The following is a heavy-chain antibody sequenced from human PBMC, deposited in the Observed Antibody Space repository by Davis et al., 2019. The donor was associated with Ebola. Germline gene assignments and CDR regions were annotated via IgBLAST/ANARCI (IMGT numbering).Heavy chain of an antibody. CDR1: GFTFSSYW. J-gene: IGHJ5*02. CDR2: INGDGSTT. Sequence: HTGGSLRLSCAASGFTFSSYWMHWVRQAPGKGLVWVSRINGDGSTTTYADSVKGRFTISRDNAKNTLYLHMNSLRAEDTAVYYCTTDYPSPSGVDPWGQGTLVTVSS. CDR3: TTDYPSPSGVDP. V-gene: IGHV3-74*01. D-gene: IGHD2-15*01.